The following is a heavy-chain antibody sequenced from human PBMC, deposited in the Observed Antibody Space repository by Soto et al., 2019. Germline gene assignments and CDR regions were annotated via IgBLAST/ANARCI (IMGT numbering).Heavy chain of an antibody. CDR1: VFTFSSYS. D-gene: IGHD7-27*01. J-gene: IGHJ4*02. CDR2: ITSSSSTI. V-gene: IGHV3-48*01. Sequence: EVQLVESGGGLVQPGGSLRLSCADSVFTFSSYSMNWVRQAPGKGLEWVSYITSSSSTIHYADSVKGRFTISRDNAKNSLYLQMNSLRAEDTAVYYCARDLYNTNWAYHFDSWGQGTLVTVSS. CDR3: ARDLYNTNWAYHFDS.